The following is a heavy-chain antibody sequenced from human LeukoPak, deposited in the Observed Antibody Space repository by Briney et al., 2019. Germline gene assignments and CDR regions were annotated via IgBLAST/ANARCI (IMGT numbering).Heavy chain of an antibody. D-gene: IGHD3-22*01. J-gene: IGHJ4*02. CDR3: ARDYDSSGYVFDY. Sequence: GASVKVSCKASGYTFTDYYIHWVRQAPGQGLEWMGGIIPIFGTANYAQKFQGRVTITADESTSTAYMELSSLRSEDTAVYYCARDYDSSGYVFDYWGQGTLVTVSS. V-gene: IGHV1-69*13. CDR1: GYTFTDYY. CDR2: IIPIFGTA.